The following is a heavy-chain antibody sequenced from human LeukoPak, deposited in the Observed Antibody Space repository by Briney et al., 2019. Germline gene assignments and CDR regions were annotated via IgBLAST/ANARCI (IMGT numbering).Heavy chain of an antibody. D-gene: IGHD3-10*01. Sequence: SETLSLTCTVSGGSLSSHYWTWIRQPPGKGLEWIGYIYYSGSTNYNPSLKSRVTISVDTSKNQFSLKLSSVTAADTAVYYCARTPGVLWFGEFTYWGQGTLVTVSS. CDR3: ARTPGVLWFGEFTY. CDR2: IYYSGST. CDR1: GGSLSSHY. V-gene: IGHV4-59*11. J-gene: IGHJ4*02.